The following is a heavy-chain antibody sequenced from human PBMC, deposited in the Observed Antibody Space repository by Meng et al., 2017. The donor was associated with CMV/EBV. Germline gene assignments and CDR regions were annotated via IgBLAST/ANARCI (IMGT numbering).Heavy chain of an antibody. J-gene: IGHJ4*02. CDR1: RFTFNTYA. D-gene: IGHD3-16*02. V-gene: IGHV3-21*01. Sequence: GESLKISCAASRFTFNTYAMNWVRQAPGKGLEWVSSLDSGYVFVYYADSVKGRFTISRDNAKNSLYLQMNSLRAEDTAVYYCARAGYPDPFDYWGQGTLVTVSS. CDR3: ARAGYPDPFDY. CDR2: LDSGYVFV.